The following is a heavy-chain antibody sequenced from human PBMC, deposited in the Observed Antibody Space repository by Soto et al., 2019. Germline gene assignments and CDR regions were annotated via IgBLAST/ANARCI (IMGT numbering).Heavy chain of an antibody. CDR3: ARTHGDLDY. D-gene: IGHD4-17*01. CDR1: GYTFTNYD. V-gene: IGHV1-8*01. J-gene: IGHJ4*02. CDR2: TNPKSGYT. Sequence: QVQLVQSGAEVKKPGASVKVSCKASGYTFTNYDINWVRQASGQGLEWMGWTNPKSGYTGYAQKFQGRVTMTRDPSISTAYMELNNLRSEDTAMYYCARTHGDLDYWAQGTLVTVSS.